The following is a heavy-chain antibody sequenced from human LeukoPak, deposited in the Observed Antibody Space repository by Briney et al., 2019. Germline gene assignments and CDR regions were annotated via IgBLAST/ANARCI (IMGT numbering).Heavy chain of an antibody. Sequence: GESPEIPCKVSGYIFTTYWIGWVRQLPGKGLEWMGIIYPGDSDTRYSPSFRGQVTISADKSINTAYLHWSSLKASDTAMYYCARLGPLAYCGGDCYPDAFEIWGQGTMAPVSS. CDR1: GYIFTTYW. CDR2: IYPGDSDT. J-gene: IGHJ3*02. D-gene: IGHD2-21*02. CDR3: ARLGPLAYCGGDCYPDAFEI. V-gene: IGHV5-51*01.